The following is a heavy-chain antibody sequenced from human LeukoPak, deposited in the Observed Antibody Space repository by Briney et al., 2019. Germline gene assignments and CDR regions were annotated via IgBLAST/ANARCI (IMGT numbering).Heavy chain of an antibody. Sequence: GESLKISCKGSGYSFTSYWIGWVRQMPGKGLEWMGIIYPGDSDTRYSPSFQGQVTISADKSISTAYLQWSSLEASDTAMYYCARGDYYDSSGYYPPARFDYWGQGTLVTVSS. CDR2: IYPGDSDT. CDR1: GYSFTSYW. V-gene: IGHV5-51*01. J-gene: IGHJ4*02. D-gene: IGHD3-22*01. CDR3: ARGDYYDSSGYYPPARFDY.